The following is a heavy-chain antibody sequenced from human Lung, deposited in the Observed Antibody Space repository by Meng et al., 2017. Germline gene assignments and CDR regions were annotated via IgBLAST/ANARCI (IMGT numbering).Heavy chain of an antibody. V-gene: IGHV1-69*02. CDR3: ASAMGNYVPATNEWTPSYFDY. CDR2: SIPILERA. J-gene: IGHJ4*02. Sequence: QVQLAQSGAEVKKPGSSVTVACKASGVTVSRYRCSWVRQAPGQGLEWMGRSIPILERANYAQKFQGRVTITADISTTTAYMEMRSLRSEDTAVYYCASAMGNYVPATNEWTPSYFDYWGRGTLVTVSS. D-gene: IGHD3-16*01. CDR1: GVTVSRYR.